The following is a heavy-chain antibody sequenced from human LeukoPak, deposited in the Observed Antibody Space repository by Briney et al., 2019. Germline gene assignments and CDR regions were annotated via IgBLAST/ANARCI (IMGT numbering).Heavy chain of an antibody. CDR1: GLTFSNYN. CDR2: ISTSGSYI. CDR3: ATDLIHYYASGAKT. J-gene: IGHJ5*02. D-gene: IGHD3-10*01. Sequence: GGSLRLSCAASGLTFSNYNMNWVRQAPGKGPEWVSSISTSGSYIYYANSMKGRFTISRDNAKNSLYLQMNSLRVEDSAVYYCATDLIHYYASGAKTWGQGTLVTVSS. V-gene: IGHV3-21*01.